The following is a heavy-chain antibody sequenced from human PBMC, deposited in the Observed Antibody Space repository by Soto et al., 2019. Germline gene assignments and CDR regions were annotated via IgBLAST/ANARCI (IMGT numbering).Heavy chain of an antibody. CDR3: AEGGYSYGYYYYGMDV. V-gene: IGHV1-69*05. CDR1: GGTFSSYA. CDR2: IIPIFGKA. D-gene: IGHD5-18*01. J-gene: IGHJ6*02. Sequence: SVKVSCKASGGTFSSYAISWVRQAPGQGLEWMGWIIPIFGKANYAQKFQGRVTITTDESTSTAYMELSSLRSEDTAVYYCAEGGYSYGYYYYGMDVWGQGTTVTVSS.